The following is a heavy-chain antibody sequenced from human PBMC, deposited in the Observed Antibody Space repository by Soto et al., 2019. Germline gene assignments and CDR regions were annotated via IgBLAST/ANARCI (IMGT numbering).Heavy chain of an antibody. CDR1: GYSISSGYY. D-gene: IGHD4-17*01. V-gene: IGHV4-38-2*01. J-gene: IGHJ4*02. CDR3: ARAPVYGDYLNYYFDY. CDR2: IYHSGST. Sequence: PSETLSLTCAVSGYSISSGYYWGWIRQPPGKGLEWIGSIYHSGSTYYNPSLKSRVTISVDTSKNQFSLKLSSVTAADTAVYYCARAPVYGDYLNYYFDYWGQGTLVTVSS.